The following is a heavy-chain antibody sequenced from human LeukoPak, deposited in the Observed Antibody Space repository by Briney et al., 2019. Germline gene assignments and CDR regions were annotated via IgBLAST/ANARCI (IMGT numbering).Heavy chain of an antibody. D-gene: IGHD6-13*01. CDR3: ARRAAAGILYYYYGMDV. Sequence: SETLSLTWAVYGGSFSGYYWSWIRQPPGKGVEWIGEINHSGSTNYNPSLKSRVTISVDTSKNQFSLKLSSVTAADTAVYYCARRAAAGILYYYYGMDVWGQGTTVTVSS. CDR1: GGSFSGYY. J-gene: IGHJ6*02. CDR2: INHSGST. V-gene: IGHV4-34*01.